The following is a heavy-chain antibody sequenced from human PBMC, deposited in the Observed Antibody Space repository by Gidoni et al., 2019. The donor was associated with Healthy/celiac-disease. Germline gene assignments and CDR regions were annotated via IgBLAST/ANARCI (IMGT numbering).Heavy chain of an antibody. CDR3: ARDRLLDDSSGYYFGY. CDR1: GAFFSSGCNY. V-gene: IGHV4-61*02. Sequence: QVQLQESGPGLVKPSQTLSLSCTVSGAFFSSGCNYCSWIRQPAGKGLEWIGHIYISGSTKYNPSLKSRVTISIDTSKNQCSLKLSSVTAADTAVYYCARDRLLDDSSGYYFGYWGQGTLVTVSS. CDR2: IYISGST. D-gene: IGHD3-22*01. J-gene: IGHJ4*02.